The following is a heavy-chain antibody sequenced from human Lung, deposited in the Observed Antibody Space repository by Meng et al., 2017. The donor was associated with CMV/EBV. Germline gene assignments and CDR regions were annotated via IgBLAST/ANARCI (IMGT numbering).Heavy chain of an antibody. CDR2: IYNDDNT. CDR3: TREPDTRGNNRSPFDW. CDR1: GFTVSRNY. J-gene: IGHJ4*03. Sequence: LSLTCAAPGFTVSRNYMSWVRQAPGKGLEWVSFIYNDDNTIYADAVQGRFTISRDNSENTLYLQMNSQRPEDTAVYCCTREPDTRGNNRSPFDWWGQGTMVTVSS. D-gene: IGHD3-10*01. V-gene: IGHV3-66*02.